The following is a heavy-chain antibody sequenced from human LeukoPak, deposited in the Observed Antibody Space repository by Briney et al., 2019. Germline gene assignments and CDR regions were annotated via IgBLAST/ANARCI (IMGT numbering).Heavy chain of an antibody. D-gene: IGHD2-15*01. V-gene: IGHV3-15*01. CDR3: AKDVGYSPDGFDI. Sequence: PGGSLRLSCAVSGFTFSTAWMTWVRQAPGKGLEWVGRIKSKIDGGTADYAAPVKGRFTMSRDDSKNTLYLQMNSLRAEDTAIYFCAKDVGYSPDGFDIWGQGTMVTVSS. CDR2: IKSKIDGGTA. CDR1: GFTFSTAW. J-gene: IGHJ3*02.